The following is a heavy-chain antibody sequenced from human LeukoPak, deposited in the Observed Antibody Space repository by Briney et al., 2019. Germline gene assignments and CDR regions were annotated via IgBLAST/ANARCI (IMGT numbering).Heavy chain of an antibody. V-gene: IGHV4-39*01. CDR1: GGSISSSGYY. J-gene: IGHJ6*02. CDR3: ARHPIFGRGMDV. D-gene: IGHD3-3*01. CDR2: IYYSGCT. Sequence: SETLSLTCTVSGGSISSSGYYWGWIRQPPGKGLEWIGTIYYSGCTYYNPSLKSRVTISVDTSKNQFSLKLSSVTAADTAVYYCARHPIFGRGMDVWGQGTTVTVSS.